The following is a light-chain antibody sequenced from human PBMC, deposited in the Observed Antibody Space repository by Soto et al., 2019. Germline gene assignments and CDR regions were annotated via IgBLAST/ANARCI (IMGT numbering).Light chain of an antibody. CDR3: SSYASTATRV. CDR1: SSYVGGYNS. V-gene: IGLV2-14*01. Sequence: QSVLTQPASVSGSPGQSITISCTGTSSYVGGYNSVSWYQQHPGKVPQLMIYDVSYRPSGVSDRFSGSKSGNTASLTVSGLRAEDEADYYCSSYASTATRVFGGGTKVTVL. J-gene: IGLJ3*02. CDR2: DVS.